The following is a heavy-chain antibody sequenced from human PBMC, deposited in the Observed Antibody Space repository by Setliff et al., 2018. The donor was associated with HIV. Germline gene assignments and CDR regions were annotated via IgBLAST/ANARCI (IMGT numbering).Heavy chain of an antibody. D-gene: IGHD5-12*01. J-gene: IGHJ4*02. CDR2: IYHSGST. CDR3: ARDWGYIAATPDY. V-gene: IGHV4-39*07. CDR1: GGSISSGSYY. Sequence: SETLSLTCTVSGGSISSGSYYWNWIRQPAGKGLEWIGSIYHSGSTYYNPSLKSRVTISVDTSKNQFSLNLSSVTAADTAIYYCARDWGYIAATPDYWGQGTRVTVSS.